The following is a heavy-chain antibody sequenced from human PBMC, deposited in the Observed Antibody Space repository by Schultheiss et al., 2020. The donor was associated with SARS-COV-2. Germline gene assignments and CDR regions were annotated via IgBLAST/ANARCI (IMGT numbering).Heavy chain of an antibody. CDR1: GFTFSSYE. Sequence: GGSLRLSCAASGFTFSSYEMNWVRQAPGKGLEWVSGISWNSGSIGYADSVKGRFTISRDNAKNSLYLQMNSLRAEDTALYYCAKDINTGYQEIVVVPAAIDYWGQGTLVTVSS. V-gene: IGHV3-9*01. J-gene: IGHJ4*02. CDR3: AKDINTGYQEIVVVPAAIDY. CDR2: ISWNSGSI. D-gene: IGHD2-2*01.